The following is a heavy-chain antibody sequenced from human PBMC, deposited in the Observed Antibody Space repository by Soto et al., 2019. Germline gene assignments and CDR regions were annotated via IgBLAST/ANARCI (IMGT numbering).Heavy chain of an antibody. D-gene: IGHD1-26*01. J-gene: IGHJ4*02. CDR3: ARGRMGEAGLPLGY. V-gene: IGHV1-3*04. CDR2: ISTDNGNT. CDR1: GYPFTTYA. Sequence: QVQLVQSGAEVKKPGASVKVSCKASGYPFTTYAIHWVRQAPGQSLEWMGWISTDNGNTKYSQKFQGRLTITRDTPATTAYMELSSLRSEDTAVYYCARGRMGEAGLPLGYWGQGTLVTVSS.